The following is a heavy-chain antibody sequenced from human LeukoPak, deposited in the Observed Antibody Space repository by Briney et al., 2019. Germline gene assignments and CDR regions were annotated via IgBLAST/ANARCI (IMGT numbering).Heavy chain of an antibody. CDR1: GFTFSSYG. Sequence: QAGGSLRLSCAASGFTFSSYGMSWVRQAPGKGLEWVSAISGSGGSTYYADSVKGRFTISRDNSKNTLYLQMNSLRAEDTAVYYCARSYAPGYIWGQGTMVTVSS. V-gene: IGHV3-23*01. CDR2: ISGSGGST. CDR3: ARSYAPGYI. J-gene: IGHJ3*02. D-gene: IGHD2-2*01.